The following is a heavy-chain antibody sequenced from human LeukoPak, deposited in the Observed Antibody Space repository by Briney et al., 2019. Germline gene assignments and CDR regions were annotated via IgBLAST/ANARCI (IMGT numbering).Heavy chain of an antibody. Sequence: GGSLRLSCTASGFSFDDYAMTWVRQAPGGGLEWVGFIRGKAYGWTTEYAASLQGRFTISIDDSKRIDYLQMNSLKSEDKAMYYCSRSITGNGWKYYFDHWGPGTRLTVSS. D-gene: IGHD6-19*01. CDR2: IRGKAYGWTT. J-gene: IGHJ4*02. CDR3: SRSITGNGWKYYFDH. CDR1: GFSFDDYA. V-gene: IGHV3-49*04.